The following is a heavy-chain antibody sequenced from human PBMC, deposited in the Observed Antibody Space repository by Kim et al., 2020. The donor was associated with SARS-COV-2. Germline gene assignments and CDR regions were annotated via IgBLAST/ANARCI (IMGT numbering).Heavy chain of an antibody. CDR3: AIPGSARYFQH. CDR1: GCTFSSYA. CDR2: IIPILGIA. V-gene: IGHV1-69*04. Sequence: SVKVSCKASGCTFSSYAISWVRQAPGQGLEWMGRIIPILGIANYAQKFQGRVTITADKSTSTAYMELSSLRSEDTAVYYCAIPGSARYFQHWGQGTLVTVSS. D-gene: IGHD3-10*01. J-gene: IGHJ1*01.